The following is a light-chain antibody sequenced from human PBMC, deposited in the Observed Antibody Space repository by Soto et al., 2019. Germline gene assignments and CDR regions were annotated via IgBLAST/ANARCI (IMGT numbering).Light chain of an antibody. V-gene: IGKV3-20*01. CDR2: GAS. J-gene: IGKJ3*01. CDR1: QSVSSSY. CDR3: QQYGSSLFT. Sequence: EIVLTQSPGTLSLSPGERATLSCRASQSVSSSYLAWYQQKPGQAPRLLIYGASSRATGIPDRFSGSGSGTDFPINISRLEPEDFAVYYCQQYGSSLFTFGPGTKVDIK.